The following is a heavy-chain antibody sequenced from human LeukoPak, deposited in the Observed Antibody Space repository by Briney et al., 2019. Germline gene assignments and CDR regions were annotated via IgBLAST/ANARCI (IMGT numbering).Heavy chain of an antibody. CDR1: GGSISSGDYY. V-gene: IGHV4-30-4*01. Sequence: PSQTLSLTCTVSGGSISSGDYYWSWIRQPPGKGLEWIGYIYYSGSTYYNPSLKSRVTISVDTSKNQFSLKLSSVTAADTAVYYCARVPDPLPPLAARSPGSGAFDIWGQGTMVTVSS. D-gene: IGHD6-6*01. CDR3: ARVPDPLPPLAARSPGSGAFDI. CDR2: IYYSGST. J-gene: IGHJ3*02.